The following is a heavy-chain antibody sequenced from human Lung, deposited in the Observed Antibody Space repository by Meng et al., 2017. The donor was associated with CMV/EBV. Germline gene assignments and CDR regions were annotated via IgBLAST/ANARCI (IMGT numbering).Heavy chain of an antibody. V-gene: IGHV4-4*02. CDR1: GGSNARVNG. CDR2: IYHSGST. J-gene: IGHJ4*02. Sequence: SGPGLVTSSGTTSLTCVGAGGSNARVNGWCWVREPPGKGLEWIGEIYHSGSTNYNPSLKSRVTISVDKSKNQFSLKLSSVTAADTAVYYCASFPPPGKQWLVTDYWGQGTLVTVSS. D-gene: IGHD6-19*01. CDR3: ASFPPPGKQWLVTDY.